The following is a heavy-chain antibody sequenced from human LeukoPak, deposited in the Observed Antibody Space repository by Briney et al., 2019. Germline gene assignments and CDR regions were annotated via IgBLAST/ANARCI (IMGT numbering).Heavy chain of an antibody. V-gene: IGHV3-23*01. CDR2: ISGSGGST. Sequence: GGSLRLSCAASGFTFSNYAMSWVRQAPGRGLDWVSIISGSGGSTYYADSVKGRFTISRDNSKNTLSLQMNSLRAEDTAVYYCAKDSPEVRGVFDYLGQGTLVTVSS. CDR3: AKDSPEVRGVFDY. J-gene: IGHJ4*02. CDR1: GFTFSNYA. D-gene: IGHD3-10*01.